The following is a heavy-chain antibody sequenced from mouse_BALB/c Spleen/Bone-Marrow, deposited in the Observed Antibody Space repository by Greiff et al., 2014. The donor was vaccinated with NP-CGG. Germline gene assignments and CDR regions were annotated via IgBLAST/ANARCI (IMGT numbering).Heavy chain of an antibody. J-gene: IGHJ2*01. V-gene: IGHV1-69*02. CDR2: IDPSDSYI. Sequence: QVQLQQSGTEFAKPGASVRLSCKASGYTFTRFYIHWVKQRPGQDLEWIGEIDPSDSYINYNQKFKGKATLTVDKSSSTAYMQLSSLTSGDAALDYCARWVYIDYWGQGTTLTVSS. CDR1: GYTFTRFY. D-gene: IGHD1-3*01. CDR3: ARWVYIDY.